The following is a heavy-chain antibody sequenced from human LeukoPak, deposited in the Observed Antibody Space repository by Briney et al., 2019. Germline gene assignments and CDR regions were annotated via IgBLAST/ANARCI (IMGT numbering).Heavy chain of an antibody. Sequence: SVKVSCKASGGTFSSYAISWVRQAPGQGLEWMGGIIPVFGSANYAQRFKGRATITADRSTNTVYMELNSLRSEDTAVYYCARGPGYFDSSGYVSDHLYFDHWGQGTLVTVSS. CDR1: GGTFSSYA. J-gene: IGHJ4*02. V-gene: IGHV1-69*06. CDR3: ARGPGYFDSSGYVSDHLYFDH. CDR2: IIPVFGSA. D-gene: IGHD3-22*01.